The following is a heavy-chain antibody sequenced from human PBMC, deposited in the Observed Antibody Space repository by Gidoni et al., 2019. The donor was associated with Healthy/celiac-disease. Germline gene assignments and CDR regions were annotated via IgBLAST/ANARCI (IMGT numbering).Heavy chain of an antibody. V-gene: IGHV3-23*01. J-gene: IGHJ4*02. CDR3: AKDNPHRYCSGGSCTPG. CDR1: GFTFSSYA. D-gene: IGHD2-15*01. Sequence: EVQLLESGGGLVQPGGSLRLSCAASGFTFSSYAMSWVRQAPGKGLGWGLAISGSGGSKIYAESVKGRFTISRDNSKNTLYLQMNSLRAEDTAVYYWAKDNPHRYCSGGSCTPGWGQGTLVTVSS. CDR2: ISGSGGSK.